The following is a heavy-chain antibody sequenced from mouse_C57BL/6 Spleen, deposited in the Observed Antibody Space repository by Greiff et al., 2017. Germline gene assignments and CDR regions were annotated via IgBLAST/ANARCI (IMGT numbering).Heavy chain of an antibody. CDR1: GYTFTDYN. V-gene: IGHV1-22*01. CDR3: ARGALYDDYDVAY. J-gene: IGHJ3*01. Sequence: EVQLQQSGPELVKPGASVKMSCKASGYTFTDYNMHWVKQSHGKSLEWIGYINPNNGGTSYNQKFKGKATLTVNKSSSTAYMELRSLTSEDSAVYYCARGALYDDYDVAYWGQGTLVTVSA. D-gene: IGHD2-4*01. CDR2: INPNNGGT.